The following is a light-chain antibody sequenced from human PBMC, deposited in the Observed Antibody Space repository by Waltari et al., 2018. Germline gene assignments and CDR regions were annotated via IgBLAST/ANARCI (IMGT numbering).Light chain of an antibody. CDR2: DAS. V-gene: IGKV3-20*01. CDR3: QKYVNLPAT. J-gene: IGKJ1*01. CDR1: QSVGKD. Sequence: EIVLTQSPDTLSLSPGERATLSCRASQSVGKDLVWYQQKHGQAPRLLIYDASTRATGIPDRFSGSGLGTDFSLTISRLEPEDFAVYYCQKYVNLPATFGQGTRVEIK.